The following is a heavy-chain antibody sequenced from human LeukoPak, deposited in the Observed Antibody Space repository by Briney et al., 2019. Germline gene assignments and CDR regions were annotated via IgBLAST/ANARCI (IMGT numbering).Heavy chain of an antibody. V-gene: IGHV3-53*01. CDR3: AKDQGVGAIFDY. CDR2: IYSGGST. J-gene: IGHJ4*02. D-gene: IGHD1-26*01. Sequence: GGSLRLSCAASGFTVSSNYMSWVRQAPGKGLEWVSVIYSGGSTYYADSVKGGFTISRDNSNNTLYLLMDSVRAEDTAIYYCAKDQGVGAIFDYWGQGTLVSVSS. CDR1: GFTVSSNY.